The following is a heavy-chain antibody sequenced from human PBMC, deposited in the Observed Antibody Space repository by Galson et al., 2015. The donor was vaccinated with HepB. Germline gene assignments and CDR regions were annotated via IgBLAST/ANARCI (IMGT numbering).Heavy chain of an antibody. CDR2: TYYRSKWYN. J-gene: IGHJ2*01. V-gene: IGHV6-1*01. Sequence: CAISGDSVSSNSAAWNWIRQPPSRGLEWLGRTYYRSKWYNDYAVSVKSRITINPDTSKNQFSLQLNSVTPEDTAVYYCARVTYYYDSSGYYYWYFDLWGRGTLVTVSS. D-gene: IGHD3-22*01. CDR1: GDSVSSNSAA. CDR3: ARVTYYYDSSGYYYWYFDL.